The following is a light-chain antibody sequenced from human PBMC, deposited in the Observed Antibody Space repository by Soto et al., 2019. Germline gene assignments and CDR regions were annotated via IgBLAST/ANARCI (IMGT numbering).Light chain of an antibody. J-gene: IGLJ1*01. CDR2: DTS. CDR3: LLSYSGAYYV. Sequence: QAVVTQEPSLTVSPGGTVTLTCGSSTGAVTSGHYPYWFQQKPGQAPRTLIYDTSNKHSWTPARFSGSLLGGKAALTLSGAQPQDEAAYYCLLSYSGAYYVSGTGTKVTVL. V-gene: IGLV7-46*01. CDR1: TGAVTSGHY.